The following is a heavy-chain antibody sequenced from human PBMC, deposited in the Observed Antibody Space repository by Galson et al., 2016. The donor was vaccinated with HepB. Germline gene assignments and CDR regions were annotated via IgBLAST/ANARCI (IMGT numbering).Heavy chain of an antibody. V-gene: IGHV3-23*01. CDR1: GFTFNNYG. CDR3: AKRPYSYGWHYGMDV. J-gene: IGHJ6*02. D-gene: IGHD5-18*01. Sequence: SLRLSCAASGFTFNNYGMSWVRLAPGKGLEWVSGIGGRGGTTYYADSVKGRFTISRDNSKNILYLQMKSLRDEDTAVYYCAKRPYSYGWHYGMDVWGQGTTVTVSS. CDR2: IGGRGGTT.